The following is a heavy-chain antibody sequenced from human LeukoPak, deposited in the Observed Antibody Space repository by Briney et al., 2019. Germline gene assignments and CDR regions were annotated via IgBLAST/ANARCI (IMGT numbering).Heavy chain of an antibody. CDR2: IYYHENT. CDR1: GGSISSSSDY. J-gene: IGHJ3*02. D-gene: IGHD3-22*01. V-gene: IGHV4-39*07. Sequence: SETLSLTCTVSGGSISSSSDYWGWIRQAPGKGLEWIGSIYYHENTYYNSSLKSRVTISVDTSKNQFSLKLSSVTAADTAVYYCARAWDYYDSSGYYGRDAFDIWGQGTMVTVSS. CDR3: ARAWDYYDSSGYYGRDAFDI.